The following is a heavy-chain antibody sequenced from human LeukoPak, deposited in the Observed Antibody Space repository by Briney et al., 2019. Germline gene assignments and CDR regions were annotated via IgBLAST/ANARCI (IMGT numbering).Heavy chain of an antibody. V-gene: IGHV3-7*01. CDR2: TEQDGSEN. D-gene: IGHD3-3*01. CDR3: AREGGYDFWSGYMVIWFDP. Sequence: GGSLRLSCAASGFTFSGYWMSWVRQAPGKGLEWVSNTEQDGSENYYVDSVKGRFTISRDNAKNSLYLQMNSLRAEDTAVYYCAREGGYDFWSGYMVIWFDPWGQGTLVTVSS. J-gene: IGHJ5*02. CDR1: GFTFSGYW.